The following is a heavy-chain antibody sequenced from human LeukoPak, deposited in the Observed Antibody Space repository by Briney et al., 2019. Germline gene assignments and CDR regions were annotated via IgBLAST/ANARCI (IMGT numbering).Heavy chain of an antibody. CDR3: ARQGLYGSVHYEDY. CDR2: IYSSGAT. D-gene: IGHD6-19*01. J-gene: IGHJ4*02. V-gene: IGHV4-4*07. Sequence: SETLSLTCSVSGGSINDIYWTWIRQPAGKGLEWIGRIYSSGATYYNPSLKSRVTISVDMSTNHFSLRLSSVTAADTAVYYCARQGLYGSVHYEDYWGQGTLVTVPS. CDR1: GGSINDIY.